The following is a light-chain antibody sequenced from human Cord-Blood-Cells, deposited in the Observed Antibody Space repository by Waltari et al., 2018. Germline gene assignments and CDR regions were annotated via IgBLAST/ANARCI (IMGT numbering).Light chain of an antibody. CDR3: LQDYNYPYT. CDR2: AAS. V-gene: IGKV1-6*01. CDR1: QGIRND. Sequence: AIQMNQSPSSLSASVGDRVPITCRASQGIRNDLGWYQQKPGKAPKLLIYAASSLQSGVPSRFSGSGSGTDFTLTISSLQPEDFATYYCLQDYNYPYTFGQGTKLEIK. J-gene: IGKJ2*01.